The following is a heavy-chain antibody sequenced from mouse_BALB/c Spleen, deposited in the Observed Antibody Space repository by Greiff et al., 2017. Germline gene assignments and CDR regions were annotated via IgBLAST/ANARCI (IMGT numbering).Heavy chain of an antibody. Sequence: EVQRVESGPGLVKPSQSLSLTCTVTGYSITSDYAWNWIRQFPGNKLEWMGYISYSGSTSYNPSLKSRISITRDTSKNQFFLQLNSVTTEDTATYYCARAGEGWFAYWGQGTLVTVSA. CDR2: ISYSGST. CDR3: ARAGEGWFAY. J-gene: IGHJ3*01. CDR1: GYSITSDYA. V-gene: IGHV3-2*02.